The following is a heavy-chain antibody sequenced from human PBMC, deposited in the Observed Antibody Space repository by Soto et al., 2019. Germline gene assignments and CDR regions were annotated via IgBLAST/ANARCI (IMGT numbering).Heavy chain of an antibody. D-gene: IGHD4-4*01. J-gene: IGHJ6*02. Sequence: ESWGGLVQAGGSLRLFCAVSGFTFSSYEMNWVRQAPGKGLEWVSYIGTSGKTIYYADSVRGRFTISRDNAKNSLYLQMNSLRAEDTAVYFCARDPAIYSVKFDYGLDVWGRGTTVTVSS. V-gene: IGHV3-48*03. CDR3: ARDPAIYSVKFDYGLDV. CDR2: IGTSGKTI. CDR1: GFTFSSYE.